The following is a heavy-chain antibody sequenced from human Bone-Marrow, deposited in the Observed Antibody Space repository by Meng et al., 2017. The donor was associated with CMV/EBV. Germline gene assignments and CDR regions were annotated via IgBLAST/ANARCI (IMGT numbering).Heavy chain of an antibody. J-gene: IGHJ4*02. Sequence: GESLKISCAASGFTFSSYWMHWVRQAPGKGLVWVSRINSDGSSTSYADSVKGRFTISRDNSKNTLYLQMNSLRAEDTAVYYCAKDPQNLDLAYWGQGTLVTVSS. V-gene: IGHV3-74*01. CDR1: GFTFSSYW. D-gene: IGHD3-3*01. CDR2: INSDGSST. CDR3: AKDPQNLDLAY.